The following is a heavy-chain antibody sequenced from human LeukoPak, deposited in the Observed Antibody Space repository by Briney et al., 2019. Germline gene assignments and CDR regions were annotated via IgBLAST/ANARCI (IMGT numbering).Heavy chain of an antibody. D-gene: IGHD6-6*01. CDR2: ISSSGNTI. Sequence: GGTLRLSCAASGFTFSSYEMNWVRQAPGKGLEWVSYISSSGNTIYFADSVKGRFTISRDNAKNSLYLKMNSLRAEDTAVYYCARPIAAPLSFYGMDVWGQGTTVTVSS. J-gene: IGHJ6*02. V-gene: IGHV3-48*03. CDR3: ARPIAAPLSFYGMDV. CDR1: GFTFSSYE.